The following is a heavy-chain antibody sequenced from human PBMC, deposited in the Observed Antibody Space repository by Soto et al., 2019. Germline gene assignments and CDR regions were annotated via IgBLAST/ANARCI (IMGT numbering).Heavy chain of an antibody. J-gene: IGHJ5*02. D-gene: IGHD1-7*01. Sequence: ASVKVSCKASGYTFTSYYMHWVRQAPGQGLEWMGIINPSGGSTSYAQKFQGRVTMTRDTSTSTVYMELSSLRSEDTAVYYCARGGGITETTGPIWFDPWGQGPLVTVSS. CDR3: ARGGGITETTGPIWFDP. V-gene: IGHV1-46*01. CDR2: INPSGGST. CDR1: GYTFTSYY.